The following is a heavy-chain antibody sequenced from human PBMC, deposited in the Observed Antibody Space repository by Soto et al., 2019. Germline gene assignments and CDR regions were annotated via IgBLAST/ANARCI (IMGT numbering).Heavy chain of an antibody. CDR2: ISSSSSYI. J-gene: IGHJ6*02. CDR3: ARDVDTAMWEYYYYYGMDV. V-gene: IGHV3-21*01. D-gene: IGHD5-18*01. Sequence: GGSLILSCAASGFTFSSYIMNWVRQAPGKGLEWVSSISSSSSYIYYADSVEGRFTISRDNAKNSLYLQMNSLRAEDTAVYYCARDVDTAMWEYYYYYGMDVWGQGTTVTVSS. CDR1: GFTFSSYI.